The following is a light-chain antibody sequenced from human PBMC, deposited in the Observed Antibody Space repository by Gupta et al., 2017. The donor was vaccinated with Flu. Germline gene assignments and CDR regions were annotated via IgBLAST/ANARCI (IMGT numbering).Light chain of an antibody. J-gene: IGLJ2*01. CDR2: RND. CDR3: QAWGSSTEV. V-gene: IGLV3-1*01. CDR1: QLWDKC. Sequence: QAVIITCSGDQLWDKCACVNQQNPGHSPMLVIYRNDNRSALLPERFTGYNSANTATLTLSGTQAVDDADYYSQAWGSSTEVFGGGTKLTVL.